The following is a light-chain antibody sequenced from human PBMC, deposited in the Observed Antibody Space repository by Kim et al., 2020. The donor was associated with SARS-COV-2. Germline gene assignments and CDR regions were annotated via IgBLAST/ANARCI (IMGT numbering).Light chain of an antibody. V-gene: IGLV3-21*04. Sequence: APVTTARSTCGGNTIGRNSVHWYQTRPGRAPVVVIKYEGDRPSGIPERFSGSKSGNTATLIITRVEAGDEADYYCQVWDSSSDHPTFGGGTKLTV. CDR2: YEG. CDR1: TIGRNS. CDR3: QVWDSSSDHPT. J-gene: IGLJ2*01.